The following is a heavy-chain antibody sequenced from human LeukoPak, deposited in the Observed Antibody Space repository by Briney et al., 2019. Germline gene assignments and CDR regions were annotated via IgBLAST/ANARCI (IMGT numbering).Heavy chain of an antibody. CDR2: ISSSGSTI. V-gene: IGHV3-48*03. CDR3: ARVSEFYGSGSFYNEDY. J-gene: IGHJ4*02. Sequence: GGSLRLSCAASGFTFSSYEMNWVRQAPGKGLEWVSYISSSGSTIYYADSVKGRFTISRDNAKNSLYLQMNSLRAEDTAVYYCARVSEFYGSGSFYNEDYWGKGTLVTVSS. D-gene: IGHD3-10*01. CDR1: GFTFSSYE.